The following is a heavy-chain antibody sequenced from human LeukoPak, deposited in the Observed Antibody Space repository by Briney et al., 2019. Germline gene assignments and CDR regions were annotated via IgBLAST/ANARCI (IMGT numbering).Heavy chain of an antibody. Sequence: VGSLRLSCAASGFTSSNYWMSWVRQAPGKGLEWVANINQDGSEKYYVDSVKGRFTISRDNARSSLYLQMNSLRVEDTAVYYCARVQGSSGPGIFEYWGQGTLVPVSS. CDR2: INQDGSEK. CDR3: ARVQGSSGPGIFEY. J-gene: IGHJ4*02. D-gene: IGHD6-19*01. V-gene: IGHV3-7*01. CDR1: GFTSSNYW.